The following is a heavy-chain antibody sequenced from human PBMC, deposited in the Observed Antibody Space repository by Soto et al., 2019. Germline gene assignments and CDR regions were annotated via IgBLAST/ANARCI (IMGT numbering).Heavy chain of an antibody. J-gene: IGHJ6*02. D-gene: IGHD6-13*01. V-gene: IGHV1-18*01. Sequence: QVQLVQSGAELKKPGASEKVSCKASGYTFTNYGISWVRQAPGQGLEWMGWINTYHGNTKYAQKLQGRVTMTKDTSTSTAYMALTSLRSDDTAVYYCARSPGYSASWGYFYYGMKIWGQGTTVIVSS. CDR1: GYTFTNYG. CDR3: ARSPGYSASWGYFYYGMKI. CDR2: INTYHGNT.